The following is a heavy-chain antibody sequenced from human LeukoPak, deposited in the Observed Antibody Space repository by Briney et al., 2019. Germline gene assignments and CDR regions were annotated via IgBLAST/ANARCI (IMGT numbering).Heavy chain of an antibody. D-gene: IGHD5-18*01. CDR3: AREPVDTAMVTTLDGNY. V-gene: IGHV1-2*02. Sequence: GAALKVSSKASVYTFTVYYRHCGRQAPGQGVWWVGWINPKIDVTNYAQNFQGRVTITRDTSISTAYMELRRLRSDDTAVYYCAREPVDTAMVTTLDGNYWGQGTLVTVSS. CDR1: VYTFTVYY. J-gene: IGHJ4*02. CDR2: INPKIDVT.